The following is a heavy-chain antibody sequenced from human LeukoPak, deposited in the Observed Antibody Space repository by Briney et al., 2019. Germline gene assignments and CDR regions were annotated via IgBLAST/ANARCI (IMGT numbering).Heavy chain of an antibody. CDR3: AREPNSPPYYYCGMDV. CDR2: ISYDGSNK. Sequence: GGSLRLSCAASGFTFSSYAMHWVRQAPGKGLEWVAVISYDGSNKYYADSVKGRFTISRDNSKNTLYLQMNSLRAEDTAVYYCAREPNSPPYYYCGMDVWGQGTTVTVSS. CDR1: GFTFSSYA. J-gene: IGHJ6*02. V-gene: IGHV3-30-3*01. D-gene: IGHD4-23*01.